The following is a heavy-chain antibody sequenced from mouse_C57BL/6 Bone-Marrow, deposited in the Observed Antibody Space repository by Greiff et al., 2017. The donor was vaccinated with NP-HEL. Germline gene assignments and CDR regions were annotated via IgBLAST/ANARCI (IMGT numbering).Heavy chain of an antibody. CDR2: INPNNGGT. V-gene: IGHV1-26*01. Sequence: EVQLHQSGPELVKPGASVKISCKASGYTFTDYYMNWVKQSHGKSLEWIGDINPNNGGTSYNQKFKGKATLTVDKSSSTAYMELRSLTSEDSAVYYCARRDYYGSSYDFDYWGQGTTLTVSS. D-gene: IGHD1-1*01. J-gene: IGHJ2*01. CDR1: GYTFTDYY. CDR3: ARRDYYGSSYDFDY.